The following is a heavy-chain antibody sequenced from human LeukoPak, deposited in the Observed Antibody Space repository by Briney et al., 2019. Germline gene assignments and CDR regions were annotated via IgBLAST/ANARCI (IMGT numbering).Heavy chain of an antibody. CDR1: GGSISSYY. CDR2: IYYSGST. Sequence: SETLSLTCTVSGGSISSYYWSWIRQPPGKGLEWIGYIYYSGSTNYNPSLKSRVTISVDTSKNQFSLKLSSVTAADTAVYYCARGGDPGLGDAFDIWGQGTMVTVSS. D-gene: IGHD2-21*02. J-gene: IGHJ3*02. V-gene: IGHV4-59*01. CDR3: ARGGDPGLGDAFDI.